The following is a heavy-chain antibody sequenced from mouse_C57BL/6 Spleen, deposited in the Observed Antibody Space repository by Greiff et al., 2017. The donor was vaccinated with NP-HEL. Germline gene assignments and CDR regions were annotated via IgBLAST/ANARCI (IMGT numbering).Heavy chain of an antibody. Sequence: LVKPGASVKLSCKASGYSFTSYYIHWVKQRPGQGLEWIGWIYPGSGNTKYNEKFKGKATLTADTSSSTAYMQLSSLTSEDSAVYYCARELGDAMDYWGQGTSVTVSS. V-gene: IGHV1-66*01. J-gene: IGHJ4*01. D-gene: IGHD4-1*01. CDR3: ARELGDAMDY. CDR1: GYSFTSYY. CDR2: IYPGSGNT.